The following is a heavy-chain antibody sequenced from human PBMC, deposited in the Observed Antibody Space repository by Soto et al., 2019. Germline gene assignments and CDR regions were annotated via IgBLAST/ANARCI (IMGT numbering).Heavy chain of an antibody. CDR1: GFTFSDYT. D-gene: IGHD1-1*01. V-gene: IGHV3-21*01. J-gene: IGHJ4*02. Sequence: EVQVVESGGGLVKPGGSLRLSCAASGFTFSDYTMNWVRQAPGRGLEWVSSISSYDNYIYYADSVKGRFTISRDNAKNSLFLQMNSLRAEDTAVYYCARENWNPISPVFDYWGQGTPVTVSS. CDR2: ISSYDNYI. CDR3: ARENWNPISPVFDY.